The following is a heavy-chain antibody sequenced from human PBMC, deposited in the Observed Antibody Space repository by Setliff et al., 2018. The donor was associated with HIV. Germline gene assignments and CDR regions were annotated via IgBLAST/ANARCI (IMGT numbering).Heavy chain of an antibody. CDR3: ARDWVAGTSGYYYYYMDV. CDR2: ITDYNGNT. J-gene: IGHJ6*03. CDR1: GYTFDSYG. Sequence: ASVKVSCKASGYTFDSYGISWVRQAPGQGLEWMGWITDYNGNTNYAQKFQGRVTMTRDTSISTAYMELSRLRSDDTAVYYCARDWVAGTSGYYYYYMDVWGKGTTVTVSS. D-gene: IGHD6-19*01. V-gene: IGHV1-18*01.